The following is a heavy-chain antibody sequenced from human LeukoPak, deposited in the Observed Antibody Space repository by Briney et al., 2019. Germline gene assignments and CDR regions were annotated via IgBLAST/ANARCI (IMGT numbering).Heavy chain of an antibody. D-gene: IGHD2-2*01. V-gene: IGHV3-23*01. CDR1: GFTFSSYW. CDR3: ALSLVPAAKGEGNAFDI. J-gene: IGHJ3*02. CDR2: ISGSGGST. Sequence: PGGSLRLSCAASGFTFSSYWMSWVRQAPGKGLEWVSAISGSGGSTYYADSVKGRFTISRDNSKNTLYLQMNSLRAEDTAVYYCALSLVPAAKGEGNAFDIWGQGTMVTVSS.